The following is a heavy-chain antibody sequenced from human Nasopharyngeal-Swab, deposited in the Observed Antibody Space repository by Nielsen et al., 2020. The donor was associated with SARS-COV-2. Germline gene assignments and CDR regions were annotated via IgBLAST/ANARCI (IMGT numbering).Heavy chain of an antibody. V-gene: IGHV3-23*01. Sequence: GGSLRLSCAASGFTFSTYAMSWVRQAPGKGLEWVSDISDSGGTTYYADSVKGRFTISRDNSKNTLYLQMNSLRAEDTAVYYCARDLGGYSYGDYWGQGTLVTVSS. CDR3: ARDLGGYSYGDY. CDR2: ISDSGGTT. CDR1: GFTFSTYA. D-gene: IGHD5-18*01. J-gene: IGHJ4*02.